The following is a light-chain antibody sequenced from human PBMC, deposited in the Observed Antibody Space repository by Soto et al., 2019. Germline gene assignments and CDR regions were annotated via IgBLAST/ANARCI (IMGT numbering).Light chain of an antibody. Sequence: EMVLTQSPATLSVSPGGRATLYCRASQSVSTNLAWYQQKPGQAPRLLIYDASTRATAIPARFSGSGSGTEFTLTISSLQSEDFAVYYCQHHNTWPPVYTFGQGTKLEIK. CDR2: DAS. J-gene: IGKJ2*01. CDR1: QSVSTN. CDR3: QHHNTWPPVYT. V-gene: IGKV3D-15*01.